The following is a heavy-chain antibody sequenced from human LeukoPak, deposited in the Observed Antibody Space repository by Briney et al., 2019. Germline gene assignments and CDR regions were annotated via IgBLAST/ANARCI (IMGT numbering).Heavy chain of an antibody. CDR2: ISGSGGST. J-gene: IGHJ4*02. Sequence: PGGSLRLSRAASGFTFSSYAMSWVRQAPGKGLEWVSGISGSGGSTYYAHSVKGRFTISRYNSKNTLYLQMNSLRAEDTAVYYCAIPGTTVTTYSDNWGQGTLVTVSS. CDR1: GFTFSSYA. D-gene: IGHD4-17*01. CDR3: AIPGTTVTTYSDN. V-gene: IGHV3-23*01.